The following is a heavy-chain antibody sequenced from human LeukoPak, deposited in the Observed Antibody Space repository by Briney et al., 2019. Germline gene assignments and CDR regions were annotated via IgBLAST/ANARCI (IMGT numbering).Heavy chain of an antibody. V-gene: IGHV3-23*01. J-gene: IGHJ6*02. CDR1: GFTFSSYA. CDR2: ISGSGGST. CDR3: ARHPGGSSWAGYYYGMDV. Sequence: PGGSLRLSCEASGFTFSSYAMSWVRQAPGKGLEWVSAISGSGGSTYYADSVKGRFTISRDNSKNTLYLQMNSLRAEDTAVYYCARHPGGSSWAGYYYGMDVWGQGTTVTVSS. D-gene: IGHD6-6*01.